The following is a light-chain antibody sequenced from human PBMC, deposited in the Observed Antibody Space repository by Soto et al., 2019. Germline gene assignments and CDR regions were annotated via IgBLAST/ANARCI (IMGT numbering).Light chain of an antibody. CDR2: SAS. CDR3: QQYGSSSYT. V-gene: IGKV3-15*01. Sequence: EIVMTQSPATLSVSPGERATLSCRASQSVSNNLAWYQQKPGQAPRLLIYSASTRATGIPARFSGSASGTEFTLSISSLQSEDFAVYYCQQYGSSSYTFGQGTKLEIK. J-gene: IGKJ2*01. CDR1: QSVSNN.